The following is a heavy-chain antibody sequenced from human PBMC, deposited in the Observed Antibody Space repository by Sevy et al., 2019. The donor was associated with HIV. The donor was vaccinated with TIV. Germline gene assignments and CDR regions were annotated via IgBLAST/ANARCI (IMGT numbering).Heavy chain of an antibody. CDR1: GGSINIINHY. J-gene: IGHJ4*02. Sequence: SETLSLTCTVSGGSINIINHYWNWIRQPPGKGLEWNSYISHSGSPHYNPSLRSRITISSDTSKNHFSLKLTSVTAADTAVYYCARLVDTTMERGDYWGQGTPVTVSS. D-gene: IGHD3-10*01. CDR3: ARLVDTTMERGDY. CDR2: ISHSGSP. V-gene: IGHV4-30-4*08.